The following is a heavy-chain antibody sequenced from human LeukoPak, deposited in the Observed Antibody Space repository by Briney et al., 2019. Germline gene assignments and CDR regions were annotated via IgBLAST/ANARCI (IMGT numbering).Heavy chain of an antibody. D-gene: IGHD3-22*01. CDR3: AKVPTYYYDSSGLYYFDY. J-gene: IGHJ4*02. V-gene: IGHV3-23*01. Sequence: PGGSLRLSCAASGFTFSSYAMSWVRQAPGEGLEWVSAISGSGGSTYYADSVKGRFTISRDNSKNTLYLQMNSLRAEDTAVYYCAKVPTYYYDSSGLYYFDYWGQGTLVTVPS. CDR2: ISGSGGST. CDR1: GFTFSSYA.